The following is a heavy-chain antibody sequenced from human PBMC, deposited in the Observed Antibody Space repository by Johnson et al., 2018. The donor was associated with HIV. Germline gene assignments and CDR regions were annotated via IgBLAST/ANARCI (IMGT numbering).Heavy chain of an antibody. V-gene: IGHV3-13*01. Sequence: VQLVESGGDLVKPGGSLRLSCAASGFTFSSYDMHWVRQATGKGLEWVSAIGTAGDTYYPVSVKGRFTISRDNSKNTLYLQMNSLRTEDTAVYYCAKGTAMDMWGQGTMVTVSS. CDR1: GFTFSSYD. CDR3: AKGTAMDM. J-gene: IGHJ3*01. D-gene: IGHD5-18*01. CDR2: IGTAGDT.